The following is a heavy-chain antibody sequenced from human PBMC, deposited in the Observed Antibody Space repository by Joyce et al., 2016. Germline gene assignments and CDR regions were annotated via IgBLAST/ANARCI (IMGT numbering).Heavy chain of an antibody. J-gene: IGHJ5*02. CDR1: GFTFSGDW. CDR2: MNSDGESA. V-gene: IGHV3-74*01. Sequence: EMQLVESGGGLVQPGGSLRLSCVASGFTFSGDWMHWVRQAPGMGLVWVSRMNSDGESASYADAVKGRFTISRDNAKNTLYLQMNSLRAEDTAVYYCAGDSYNSGRLDPWGQGTLVTVSS. CDR3: AGDSYNSGRLDP. D-gene: IGHD3-10*01.